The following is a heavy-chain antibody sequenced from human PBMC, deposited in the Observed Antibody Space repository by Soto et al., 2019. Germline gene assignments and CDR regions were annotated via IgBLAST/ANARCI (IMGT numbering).Heavy chain of an antibody. CDR1: GGSNNSYY. CDR2: IYYNGNT. Sequence: QVQLQESGPGLVKPSETLSLTCTVSGGSNNSYYWGWIRQPPGKGLESIGYIYYNGNTNYNASLKSRVTISVDTSKNQFPLKLMSVSAADTAVYYCARTFCSASTCYDIFDIWGQGTMVTVSS. D-gene: IGHD2-2*01. J-gene: IGHJ3*02. CDR3: ARTFCSASTCYDIFDI. V-gene: IGHV4-59*01.